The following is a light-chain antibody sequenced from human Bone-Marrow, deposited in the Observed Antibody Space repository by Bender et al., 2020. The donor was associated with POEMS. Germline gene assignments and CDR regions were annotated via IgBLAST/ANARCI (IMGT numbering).Light chain of an antibody. CDR2: DES. J-gene: IGLJ3*02. Sequence: QSALTQPRSVSGSPGQSVTISCTGTSSDVGGYNYVSLYQQHPGKAPKLMIYDESTRPSGVRDRLSGSKSGNTASLTLCGLQAEDDADYYCCSYTGSYPWVFGGGTNLTVL. V-gene: IGLV2-11*01. CDR3: CSYTGSYPWV. CDR1: SSDVGGYNY.